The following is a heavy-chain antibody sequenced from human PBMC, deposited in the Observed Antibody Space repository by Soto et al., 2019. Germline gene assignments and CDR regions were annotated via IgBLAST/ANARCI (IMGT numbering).Heavy chain of an antibody. CDR2: TSYDGSNN. V-gene: IGHV3-30*14. D-gene: IGHD4-4*01. CDR3: ARATVTTSDHAFDI. Sequence: QVQLVESGGGVVQPGRSLRLSCAASGFTFSSYAMHWVRQAPGKGLEWVAVTSYDGSNNYYADAVKGRFTISRDNSKNTLYLQMNSLRAEYTAVYYSARATVTTSDHAFDIWAKGQWSPSLQ. CDR1: GFTFSSYA. J-gene: IGHJ3*02.